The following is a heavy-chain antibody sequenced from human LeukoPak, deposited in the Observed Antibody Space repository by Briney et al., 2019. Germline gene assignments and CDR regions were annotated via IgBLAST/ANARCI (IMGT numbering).Heavy chain of an antibody. CDR2: IYNSGST. CDR1: GGSISIYY. V-gene: IGHV4-4*09. CDR3: ARGVGCGYDPRYVWIDP. Sequence: SETLSPTCTVSGGSISIYYWSWIRQPPGKGLEWIGYIYNSGSTNYNPSLKSRVTISVDTSKNQLSLKLSSVTAADTAVYCCARGVGCGYDPRYVWIDPWGQGTLVTVSS. D-gene: IGHD3-22*01. J-gene: IGHJ5*02.